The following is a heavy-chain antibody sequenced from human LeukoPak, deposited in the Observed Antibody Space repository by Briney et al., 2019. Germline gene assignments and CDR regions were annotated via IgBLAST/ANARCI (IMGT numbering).Heavy chain of an antibody. Sequence: ASVKVSCKVSGYTLTELSMHWVRQAPGQGLEWMGWISAYNGNTNYAQKLQGRVTMTTDTSTSTAYMELRSLRSDDTAVYYCARGYPLGAFDIWGQGTMVTVSS. CDR2: ISAYNGNT. V-gene: IGHV1-18*01. D-gene: IGHD3-16*02. CDR3: ARGYPLGAFDI. J-gene: IGHJ3*02. CDR1: GYTLTELS.